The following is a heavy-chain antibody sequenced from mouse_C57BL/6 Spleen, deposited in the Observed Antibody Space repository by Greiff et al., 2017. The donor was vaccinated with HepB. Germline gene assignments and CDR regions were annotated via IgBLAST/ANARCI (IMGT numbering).Heavy chain of an antibody. J-gene: IGHJ1*03. V-gene: IGHV1-9*01. CDR3: ARPNYCGSSCGWYFDV. D-gene: IGHD1-1*01. CDR1: GYTFTGYW. CDR2: ILPGSGST. Sequence: QVQLQQSGAELMKPGASVKLSCKATGYTFTGYWIAWVKQRPGHGLEWIGEILPGSGSTNYNEKFKGKATFTAATSSNTAYMQLSSLKTEDSAIYYCARPNYCGSSCGWYFDVWGTGTTVTVSS.